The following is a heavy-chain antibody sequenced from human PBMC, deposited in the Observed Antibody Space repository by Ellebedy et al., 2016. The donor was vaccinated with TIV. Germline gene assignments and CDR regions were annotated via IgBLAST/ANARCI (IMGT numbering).Heavy chain of an antibody. D-gene: IGHD2-2*01. J-gene: IGHJ4*02. Sequence: GESLKISXAASGFTFSSYSMNWVRQAPGKGLEWVSSISSSSSYIYYADSVKGRFTISRDNAKNSLYLQMNSLRAEDTAVYYCARDDADVVVPAAIEWHYFDYWGQGTLVTVSS. CDR1: GFTFSSYS. V-gene: IGHV3-21*01. CDR2: ISSSSSYI. CDR3: ARDDADVVVPAAIEWHYFDY.